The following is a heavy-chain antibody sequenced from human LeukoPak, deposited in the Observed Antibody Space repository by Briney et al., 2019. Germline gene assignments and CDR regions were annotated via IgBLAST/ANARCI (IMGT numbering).Heavy chain of an antibody. D-gene: IGHD2-15*01. CDR1: GGSFSGDY. Sequence: PSETLSLTCAVYGGSFSGDYWSWIRQPPGKGLEWIGEINHSGSTNYNPSLKSRVTISVDTSKNQFSLKLSSVTSADTAVYYCARGPHLVVVAATPFGYWGQGTLVTVCS. CDR2: INHSGST. J-gene: IGHJ4*02. CDR3: ARGPHLVVVAATPFGY. V-gene: IGHV4-34*01.